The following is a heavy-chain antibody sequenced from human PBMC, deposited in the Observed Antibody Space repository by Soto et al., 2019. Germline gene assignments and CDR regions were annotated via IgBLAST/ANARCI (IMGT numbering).Heavy chain of an antibody. V-gene: IGHV3-21*01. J-gene: IGHJ3*02. Sequence: PGGSLRLSCAASGFTFSSYSMNWVRQAPGKGLEWVSSISSSSYIYYADSVKGRFTISRDNAKNSLYLQMNSLRAEDTAVYYCARDPGSYYDSSGYYYDAFDIWGQGTMVTVSS. CDR1: GFTFSSYS. CDR2: ISSSSYI. CDR3: ARDPGSYYDSSGYYYDAFDI. D-gene: IGHD3-22*01.